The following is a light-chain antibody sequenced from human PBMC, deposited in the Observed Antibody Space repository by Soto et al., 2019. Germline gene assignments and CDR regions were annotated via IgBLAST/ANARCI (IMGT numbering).Light chain of an antibody. CDR1: QSVGSN. CDR2: DAS. J-gene: IGKJ5*01. V-gene: IGKV3-15*01. Sequence: VMTQSPSTLSVSPGERATLSCRASQSVGSNFAWYQQKPGQSPRLLIYDASTRATGIPARFSGSGSGTEFTLTISSLQSEDFAVYYCQQYNNWPRGTFGQGTRLEIK. CDR3: QQYNNWPRGT.